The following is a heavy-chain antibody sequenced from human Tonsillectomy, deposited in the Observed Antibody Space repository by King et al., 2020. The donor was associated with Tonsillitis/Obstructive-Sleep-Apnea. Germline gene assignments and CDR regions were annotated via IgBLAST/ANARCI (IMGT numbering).Heavy chain of an antibody. CDR2: ISSNGGST. CDR1: GFTFSSYA. Sequence: VQLVESGGGLVQPGGSLRLSCAASGFTFSSYAMHWVRQAPGKGLEYVSAISSNGGSTYYANSVKGRFTISRDNSKNTLYLQMGSLRAEDMAVYYCARVEEDYYDSSGYPIWVQGTMVTVSS. D-gene: IGHD3-22*01. J-gene: IGHJ3*02. V-gene: IGHV3-64*01. CDR3: ARVEEDYYDSSGYPI.